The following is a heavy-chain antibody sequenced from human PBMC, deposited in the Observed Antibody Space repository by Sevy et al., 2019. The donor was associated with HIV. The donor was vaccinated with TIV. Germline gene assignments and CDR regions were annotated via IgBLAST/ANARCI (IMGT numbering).Heavy chain of an antibody. CDR2: ISYDGSNK. CDR3: AKEGGSGSSGAAFDI. D-gene: IGHD1-26*01. Sequence: GGSLRLSCAASGFTFSSYGMHWVRQAPGKGLEWVAVISYDGSNKYYADSVKGRFTMSRDNSKNTLYLQMNSLRAEDTAVYYCAKEGGSGSSGAAFDIWGQGTMVTVSS. V-gene: IGHV3-30*18. J-gene: IGHJ3*02. CDR1: GFTFSSYG.